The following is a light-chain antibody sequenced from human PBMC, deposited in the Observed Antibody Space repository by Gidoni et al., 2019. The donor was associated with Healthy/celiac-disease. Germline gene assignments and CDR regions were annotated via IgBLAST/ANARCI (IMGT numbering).Light chain of an antibody. CDR3: QQYNNCARRT. CDR2: GAS. Sequence: EIVMTHSPATLSVSPGERDPLSCRASKSVSSNLAWYQQKPGQAPMHLIYGASTRATGIPARFSGSGSGTEFTLTIISMQSEDVAVYYCQQYNNCARRTFGEWTKVEIK. J-gene: IGKJ4*01. CDR1: KSVSSN. V-gene: IGKV3D-15*01.